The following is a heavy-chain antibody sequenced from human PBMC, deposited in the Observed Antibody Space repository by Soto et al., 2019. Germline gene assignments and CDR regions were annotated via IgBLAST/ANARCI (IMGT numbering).Heavy chain of an antibody. Sequence: SETLSLTCTVSGGSFSGYYWSWIRQPPGKGLEWIGEINHSGSTNYNPSLKSRVTISVDTSKNQFSLKLSSVTAADTAVYYCARGLLRGFIAAAGRKSNWFDPWGQGTLVTVSS. D-gene: IGHD6-13*01. V-gene: IGHV4-34*01. J-gene: IGHJ5*02. CDR2: INHSGST. CDR3: ARGLLRGFIAAAGRKSNWFDP. CDR1: GGSFSGYY.